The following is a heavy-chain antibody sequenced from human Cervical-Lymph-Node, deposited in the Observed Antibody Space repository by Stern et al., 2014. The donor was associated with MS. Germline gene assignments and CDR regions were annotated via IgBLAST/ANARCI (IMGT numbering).Heavy chain of an antibody. CDR3: VRTSGSSPPS. D-gene: IGHD1-26*01. CDR1: GGTDSTYA. J-gene: IGHJ5*02. CDR2: IIPLFETS. Sequence: VQLVQSGAEVKKPGSSVKVSCKASGGTDSTYAISWVRLAPGQGLEWVGGIIPLFETSKSAQKFQGRVTITADKFTTTVYLDLNTLTFDDTAVYYCVRTSGSSPPSWGQGTLVTVSS. V-gene: IGHV1-69*06.